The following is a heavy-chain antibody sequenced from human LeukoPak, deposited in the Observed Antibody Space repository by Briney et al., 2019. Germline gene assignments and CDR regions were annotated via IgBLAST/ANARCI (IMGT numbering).Heavy chain of an antibody. Sequence: ASVKVSCKASGGTFSSYAISWVRQAPGQGLEWMGRIIPILGIANYAQKFQGRVTITADKSTSTAYMELSSLRSEDTAVYYCARTYGSGSSRDYWGQGTLVTVSS. CDR1: GGTFSSYA. D-gene: IGHD3-10*01. CDR3: ARTYGSGSSRDY. V-gene: IGHV1-69*04. J-gene: IGHJ4*02. CDR2: IIPILGIA.